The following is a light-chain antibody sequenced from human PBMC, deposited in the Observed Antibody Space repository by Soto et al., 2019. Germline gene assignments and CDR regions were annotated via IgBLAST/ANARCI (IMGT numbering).Light chain of an antibody. J-gene: IGLJ1*01. CDR3: SSYTSSSTYV. V-gene: IGLV2-14*01. CDR1: SSDVGGYNY. Sequence: QSALTQPASVSGSPGHSITISCTGTSSDVGGYNYVSWYQQHPGTAPKLMIYDVSNRPSGVSNRFSGSKSGNTASLTISGLQAEDEADYYCSSYTSSSTYVFGTGTKLTVL. CDR2: DVS.